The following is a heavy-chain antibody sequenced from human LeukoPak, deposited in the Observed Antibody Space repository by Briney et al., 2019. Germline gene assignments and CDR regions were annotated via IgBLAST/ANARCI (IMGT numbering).Heavy chain of an antibody. CDR1: GFTFSSYA. V-gene: IGHV3-23*01. D-gene: IGHD6-13*01. CDR3: AKSITAAGTYAFDI. CDR2: MRVNGGSI. Sequence: GGSLRLSCAASGFTFSSYAMSWVRQAPGKGLEWVSAMRVNGGSIDYVDSVRGRFIISRDNSRNTLYLQMNSLRAEDTAIYYCAKSITAAGTYAFDIWGQGTVVTVSS. J-gene: IGHJ3*02.